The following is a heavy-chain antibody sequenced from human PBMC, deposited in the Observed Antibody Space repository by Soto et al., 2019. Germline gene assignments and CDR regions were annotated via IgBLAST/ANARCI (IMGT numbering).Heavy chain of an antibody. Sequence: EVQLVESGGGLVKPGGSLRLSCAASGFTFSSYSMNWVRQAPGKGLEWVSSISSSSSYINYADSLHGRFTISRDNARNSLYLQMNSLRAEDTAVYYCARGLEWPNYMDVWGKGTTVTVSS. J-gene: IGHJ6*03. V-gene: IGHV3-21*01. D-gene: IGHD3-3*01. CDR2: ISSSSSYI. CDR1: GFTFSSYS. CDR3: ARGLEWPNYMDV.